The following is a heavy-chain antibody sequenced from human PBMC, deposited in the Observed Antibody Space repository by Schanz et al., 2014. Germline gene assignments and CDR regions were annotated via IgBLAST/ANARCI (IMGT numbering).Heavy chain of an antibody. V-gene: IGHV3-23*01. Sequence: PASGFTVSSNYMSWVRQAPGKGLEWVSAISGSGAGTYYADSVKGRFTFSRDNSKNTLYLQMNSLRAEDTAIYFCARDEGRDGYNLAFDVWGQGTLVTVSS. J-gene: IGHJ3*01. CDR2: ISGSGAGT. CDR1: GFTVSSNY. CDR3: ARDEGRDGYNLAFDV. D-gene: IGHD5-12*01.